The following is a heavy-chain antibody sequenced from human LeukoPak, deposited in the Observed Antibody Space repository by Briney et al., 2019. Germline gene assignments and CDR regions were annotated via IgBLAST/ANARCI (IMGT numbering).Heavy chain of an antibody. J-gene: IGHJ4*02. CDR2: ISGRGGST. CDR1: GFSFSDYT. Sequence: GGSLRLSCAASGFSFSDYTMSRVRQAPGKGLEWVSSISGRGGSTYYADSVKGRFTIARDDSKNTLYLQMNSLRADDTAVYFCAKVSEPNSYARFFDYWGQGTLVTVSS. D-gene: IGHD5-18*01. CDR3: AKVSEPNSYARFFDY. V-gene: IGHV3-23*01.